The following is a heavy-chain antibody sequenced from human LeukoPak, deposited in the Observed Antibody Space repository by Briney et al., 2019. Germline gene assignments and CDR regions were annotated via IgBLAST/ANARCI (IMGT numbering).Heavy chain of an antibody. D-gene: IGHD3-22*01. Sequence: GGSLRLSCAASGFTFSSYAMSWVRQAPGKGLEWVSAISGSGGSTYYVDSVKGRFTTSRDNSKNTLYLQMNSLRAEDTAVYYCAKEGYYYDSSGYHWGQGTLVTVSS. J-gene: IGHJ5*02. CDR2: ISGSGGST. CDR1: GFTFSSYA. V-gene: IGHV3-23*01. CDR3: AKEGYYYDSSGYH.